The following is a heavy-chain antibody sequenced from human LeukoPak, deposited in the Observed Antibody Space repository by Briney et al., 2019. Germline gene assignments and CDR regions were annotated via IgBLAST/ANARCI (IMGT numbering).Heavy chain of an antibody. Sequence: SETLSLTCAVYGGSFSGYYWSWIRQPPGQGLEWIGEIDHSGNTNYDPSLKSRVTMSIDTSKSQSSLKLTSVTAADTAVYYCARSYYYVDFWAQGARVTVSS. J-gene: IGHJ4*02. CDR2: IDHSGNT. V-gene: IGHV4-34*01. CDR1: GGSFSGYY. D-gene: IGHD3-10*01. CDR3: ARSYYYVDF.